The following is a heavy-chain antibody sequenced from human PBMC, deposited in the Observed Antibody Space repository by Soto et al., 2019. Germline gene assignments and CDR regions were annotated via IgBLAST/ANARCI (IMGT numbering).Heavy chain of an antibody. J-gene: IGHJ5*02. Sequence: QVQLQESGPGLVKPSQTLSLTCTVSGGSIGSSNYYWSWVRQPPGKGLEWIGYIYYSGNTYFNPSLKGRLTISVDTSKNRFSLKLSSVTAADTAVYFCASELDGYNSLVSWGQGTLVTVSS. V-gene: IGHV4-30-4*01. D-gene: IGHD5-12*01. CDR3: ASELDGYNSLVS. CDR1: GGSIGSSNYY. CDR2: IYYSGNT.